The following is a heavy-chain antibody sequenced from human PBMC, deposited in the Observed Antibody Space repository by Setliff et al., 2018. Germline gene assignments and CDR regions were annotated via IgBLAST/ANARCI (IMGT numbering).Heavy chain of an antibody. V-gene: IGHV4-59*01. CDR3: ARDRTAYSYGLDV. CDR1: GGSISPYF. CDR2: IYHNGNT. Sequence: SETLSLTCTVSGGSISPYFWSWIRQPPGKELEWIGYIYHNGNTNFNPSLKTRVSMSVDTSKNLIALNLKSVTAADTAVYYCARDRTAYSYGLDVWGQGTTVTVSS. D-gene: IGHD5-18*01. J-gene: IGHJ6*02.